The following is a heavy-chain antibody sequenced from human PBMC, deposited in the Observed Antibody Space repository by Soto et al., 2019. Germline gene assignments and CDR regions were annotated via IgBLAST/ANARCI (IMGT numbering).Heavy chain of an antibody. J-gene: IGHJ6*02. D-gene: IGHD2-21*02. CDR2: IYYSGST. CDR3: ARVGGDLYYYGMDV. Sequence: SETLSLTCTVSGGSISSGDHYWTWIRQPPGKGLEWIGSIYYSGSTYYNPSLKSRVTISVDTSKNQFSLKLSSVTAADTAVYYCARVGGDLYYYGMDVWGQGTTVTVSS. V-gene: IGHV4-39*01. CDR1: GGSISSGDHY.